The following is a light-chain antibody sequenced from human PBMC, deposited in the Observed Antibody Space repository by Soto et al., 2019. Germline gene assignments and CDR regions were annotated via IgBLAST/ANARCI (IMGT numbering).Light chain of an antibody. J-gene: IGLJ1*01. CDR2: EVS. V-gene: IGLV2-14*01. CDR1: SHNIGGYKY. Sequence: QSALTQPASVSGSPGQSITISCTGTSHNIGGYKYVSWYQQHPGKAPKLMIYEVSNRPSGVSNRFSGSKSGNTASLTISGLQTEDEADYYCCAYPSPSALYVFGTGTKLTVL. CDR3: CAYPSPSALYV.